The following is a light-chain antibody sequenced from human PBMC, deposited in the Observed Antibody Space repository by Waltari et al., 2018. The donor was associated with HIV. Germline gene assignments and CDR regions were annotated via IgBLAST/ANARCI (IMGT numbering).Light chain of an antibody. CDR1: SSDVGGYNY. J-gene: IGLJ2*01. V-gene: IGLV2-14*01. CDR2: DVS. Sequence: QSALTQPASVSGSPGQSITISCTGTSSDVGGYNYVSWYQQHPGQAPKLMIYDVSNRPSGVSKRFSGSKSGNTASLTISGLQAEDEADYYCSSYTSSSTPVFGGGTKLTGL. CDR3: SSYTSSSTPV.